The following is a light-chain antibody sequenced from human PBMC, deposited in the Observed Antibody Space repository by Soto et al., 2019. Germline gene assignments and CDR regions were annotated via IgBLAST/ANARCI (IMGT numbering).Light chain of an antibody. CDR2: EVV. CDR1: KNDIGVYDF. Sequence: LTQPPSASGSPGQAVTISCTGTKNDIGVYDFVSWYQHHPGKAPRLIIYEVVQRPSGVPDRFSGSKSGNTASLTVSGLQAADEADYFCKSYAGSNTYVFGSGTKVTVL. V-gene: IGLV2-8*01. J-gene: IGLJ1*01. CDR3: KSYAGSNTYV.